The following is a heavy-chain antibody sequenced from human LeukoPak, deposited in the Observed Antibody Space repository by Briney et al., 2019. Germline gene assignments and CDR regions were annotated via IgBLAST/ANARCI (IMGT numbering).Heavy chain of an antibody. J-gene: IGHJ4*02. CDR3: ARDLPSTSNWELDY. V-gene: IGHV1-2*06. D-gene: IGHD7-27*01. CDR2: INPNSGGT. Sequence: ASVKVSCMASGYTFIDYFIHWVRQAPGQGLEWMGRINPNSGGTDYAQNFQGRVTMTRDTSISTAYMELSRLRSDDTAVYYCARDLPSTSNWELDYWGQGILVTVSS. CDR1: GYTFIDYF.